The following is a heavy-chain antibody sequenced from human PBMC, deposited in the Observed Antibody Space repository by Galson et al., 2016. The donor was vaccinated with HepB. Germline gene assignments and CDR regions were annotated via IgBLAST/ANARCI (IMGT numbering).Heavy chain of an antibody. CDR3: ARLAAPNWADP. Sequence: SETLSLTCSVSGDSISGSAYFWGWIRQPPGKGLEWIGSIFYSGNTYNNPSLKSRVTISVDTSNNQFFLKLTSVTAADTAVYYCARLAAPNWADPWGQGTLVIVSS. V-gene: IGHV4-39*01. CDR1: GDSISGSAYF. J-gene: IGHJ5*02. D-gene: IGHD6-13*01. CDR2: IFYSGNT.